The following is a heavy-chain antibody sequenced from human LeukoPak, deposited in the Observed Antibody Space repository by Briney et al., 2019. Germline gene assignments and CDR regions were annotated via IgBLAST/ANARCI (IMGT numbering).Heavy chain of an antibody. CDR1: GFTFSSYA. V-gene: IGHV3-64D*06. CDR3: VKDFYPDSSSWYVEVFDY. D-gene: IGHD6-13*01. J-gene: IGHJ4*02. Sequence: GGSLRLSCSASGFTFSSYAMHWVRQAPGKGLEYVSAISSNGGSTYYADSVKGRFTISRDNSKNTLYLQMSSLGAEDTAVYYCVKDFYPDSSSWYVEVFDYWGQGTLVTVSS. CDR2: ISSNGGST.